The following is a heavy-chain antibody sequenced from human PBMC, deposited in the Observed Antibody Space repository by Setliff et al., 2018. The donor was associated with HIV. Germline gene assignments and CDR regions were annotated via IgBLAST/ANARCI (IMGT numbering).Heavy chain of an antibody. V-gene: IGHV4-4*09. D-gene: IGHD6-6*01. J-gene: IGHJ4*02. CDR2: RSTTGST. Sequence: PSETLSLTCTVSGDSISSYFWSWIRQSPGKGLEWIGFRSTTGSTNYNPSLRSRATISVDTSKNQLSLRLTSVTAADTAVYYCARGSSLHLAYWGQGTLVTVSS. CDR1: GDSISSYF. CDR3: ARGSSLHLAY.